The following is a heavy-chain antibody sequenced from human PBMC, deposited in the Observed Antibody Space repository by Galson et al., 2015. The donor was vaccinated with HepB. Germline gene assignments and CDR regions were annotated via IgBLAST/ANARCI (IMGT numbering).Heavy chain of an antibody. J-gene: IGHJ3*02. D-gene: IGHD3-16*02. V-gene: IGHV1-69*13. CDR2: TIPMYGTA. Sequence: SVKVSCKASGGTFSSSAISWVRQAPGQGLEWMGGTIPMYGTANYAQKFQGRVTITADESTSTAYMELSSLRSGDTAMYYCARGTVWANYRYDAFDIWGQGTMVIVSS. CDR3: ARGTVWANYRYDAFDI. CDR1: GGTFSSSA.